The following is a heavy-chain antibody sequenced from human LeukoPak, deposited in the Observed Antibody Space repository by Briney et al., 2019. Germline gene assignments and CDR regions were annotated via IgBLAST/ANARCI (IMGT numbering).Heavy chain of an antibody. CDR1: GFTFSSYW. D-gene: IGHD3-3*01. Sequence: GGSLRLSCAASGFTFSSYWMSWVRQAPGKGLGWVANIKQDGSEKYYVDSVKGRFTISRDNAKNSLYLQMNSLRAEDTAVYYCARDRSVGTISSGMDVWGQGTTVTVSS. J-gene: IGHJ6*02. V-gene: IGHV3-7*01. CDR3: ARDRSVGTISSGMDV. CDR2: IKQDGSEK.